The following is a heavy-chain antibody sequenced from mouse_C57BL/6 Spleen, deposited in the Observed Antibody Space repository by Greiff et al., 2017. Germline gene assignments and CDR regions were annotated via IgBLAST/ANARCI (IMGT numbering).Heavy chain of an antibody. V-gene: IGHV1-82*01. CDR3: ARFPYEYDSAWFAY. CDR2: IYPGDGDT. Sequence: QVQLKESGPELVKPGASVKISCKASGYAFSSSWMNWVKQRPGKGLEWIGRIYPGDGDTNYNGKFKGKATLTADKSSSTAYMQLSSLTSEDSAVYFCARFPYEYDSAWFAYWGQGTLVTVSA. J-gene: IGHJ3*01. D-gene: IGHD2-4*01. CDR1: GYAFSSSW.